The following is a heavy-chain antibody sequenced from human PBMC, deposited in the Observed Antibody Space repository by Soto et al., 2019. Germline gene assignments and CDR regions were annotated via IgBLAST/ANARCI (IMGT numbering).Heavy chain of an antibody. CDR1: GFTFSSCT. D-gene: IGHD2-15*01. J-gene: IGHJ6*02. Sequence: EVHLVESGGGLVKPGGSLRLSCAVSGFTFSSCTMNCVRQAPGKGLEWVSSISPSTSHIYYAYSVKGRFTISRDNAKNSLFLQMNSRRAEDTAVYYCSGCSGGACHQNYGMDVWGQGTKGTVSS. V-gene: IGHV3-21*01. CDR2: ISPSTSHI. CDR3: SGCSGGACHQNYGMDV.